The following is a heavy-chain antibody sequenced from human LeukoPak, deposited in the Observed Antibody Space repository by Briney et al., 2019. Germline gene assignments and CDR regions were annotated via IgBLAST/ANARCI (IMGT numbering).Heavy chain of an antibody. CDR3: AGSEDATWFDP. CDR1: RGTFSSYA. CDR2: IIPIFGIA. V-gene: IGHV1-69*04. Sequence: GASVKVSCKASRGTFSSYAISWVRQAPGQGLEWMGRIIPIFGIANYAQKFQGRVTITADKSTSTAYMELSSLRSEDTAVYYCAGSEDATWFDPWGQGTLVTVSS. J-gene: IGHJ5*02. D-gene: IGHD3-10*01.